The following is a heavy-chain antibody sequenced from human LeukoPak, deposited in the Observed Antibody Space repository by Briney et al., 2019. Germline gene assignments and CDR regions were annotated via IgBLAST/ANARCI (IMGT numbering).Heavy chain of an antibody. Sequence: PGGSLRLSCAASGFSFEAYGMYWVRQAPGKGLEWVSGITWNSDATAYADSVKGRFTISRDNAKNCLYLQMNSLTVEDTALYYCTRVTSWRTGFDYWGRGTLVSVPS. CDR3: TRVTSWRTGFDY. CDR1: GFSFEAYG. CDR2: ITWNSDAT. D-gene: IGHD1-1*01. J-gene: IGHJ4*02. V-gene: IGHV3-9*01.